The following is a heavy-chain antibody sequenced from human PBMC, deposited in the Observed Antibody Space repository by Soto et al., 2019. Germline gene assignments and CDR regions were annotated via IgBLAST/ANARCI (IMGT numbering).Heavy chain of an antibody. V-gene: IGHV5-51*01. J-gene: IGHJ6*02. D-gene: IGHD4-4*01. CDR2: IYPGDSDT. Sequence: GESLKISCKGSGYSFTSYWIGWVRQMPGKGLEWMGIIYPGDSDTRNSPSCQGQVTIPADKSISTAYLQWSSLKASDTAMYYSARFRLQSPYSSGMDVWGPGTTVTVSS. CDR1: GYSFTSYW. CDR3: ARFRLQSPYSSGMDV.